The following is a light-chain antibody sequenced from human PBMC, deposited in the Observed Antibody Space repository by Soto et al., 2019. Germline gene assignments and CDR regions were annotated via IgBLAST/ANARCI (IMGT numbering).Light chain of an antibody. Sequence: DIQMTQSPSSLSATVGDRVTITCRASQSISSFLNWYLQKPGEAHKLLIYAASKLQSGVPSRFSGSGSGTDFTLTISILQPEDFATYYCQQSYSTPRTFGQGTKVDIK. V-gene: IGKV1-39*01. J-gene: IGKJ1*01. CDR2: AAS. CDR3: QQSYSTPRT. CDR1: QSISSF.